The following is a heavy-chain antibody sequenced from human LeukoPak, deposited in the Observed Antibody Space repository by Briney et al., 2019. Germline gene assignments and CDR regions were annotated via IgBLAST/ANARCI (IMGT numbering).Heavy chain of an antibody. CDR2: INPNSGGT. CDR1: GYTFNGYY. CDR3: ARGGIVGASDY. Sequence: VSVKVSCKXSGYTFNGYYIQWVRQVPGQGLEWMGRINPNSGGTTYAQKFQGRVTMTRDTSISTAYMEPNRLKSDDTAVYFCARGGIVGASDYWGQGTLLTVSS. V-gene: IGHV1-2*06. D-gene: IGHD1-26*01. J-gene: IGHJ4*02.